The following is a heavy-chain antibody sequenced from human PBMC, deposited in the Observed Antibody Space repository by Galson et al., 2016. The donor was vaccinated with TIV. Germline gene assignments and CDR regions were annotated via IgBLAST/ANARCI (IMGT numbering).Heavy chain of an antibody. CDR2: ISGRRSYI. J-gene: IGHJ4*02. D-gene: IGHD6-13*01. V-gene: IGHV3-21*01. CDR3: ASQRPAYSSSWYHFDD. CDR1: GFTFSSST. Sequence: SLRLSCAASGFTFSSSTMNWVRQATGKGLEWVSSISGRRSYIYYADSVKGRFTVSRDNAKNSLYLQMNGLRVEDSGVYFCASQRPAYSSSWYHFDDWGQGTPVTVSS.